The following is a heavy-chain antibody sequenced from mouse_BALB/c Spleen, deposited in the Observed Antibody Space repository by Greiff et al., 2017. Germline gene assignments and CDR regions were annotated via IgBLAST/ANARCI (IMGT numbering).Heavy chain of an antibody. D-gene: IGHD1-2*01. CDR3: ATRGGNSLLRLMDY. J-gene: IGHJ4*01. Sequence: EVKLVESGGGLVQPGGSRKLSCAASGFTFSSFGMHWVRQAPEKGLEWVAYISSGSSTIYYADTVKGRFTISRDNPKNTLFLQMTSLRSEDTAMYYCATRGGNSLLRLMDYWGQGTSVTVSS. CDR2: ISSGSSTI. CDR1: GFTFSSFG. V-gene: IGHV5-17*02.